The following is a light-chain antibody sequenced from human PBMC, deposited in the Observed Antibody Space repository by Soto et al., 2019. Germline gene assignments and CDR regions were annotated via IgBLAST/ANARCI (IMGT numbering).Light chain of an antibody. V-gene: IGKV3D-20*02. Sequence: EIVFTQSPGTLSLSPGARATLSCRASQSVNSNYLAWYQQKPGQAPRLLIYGASTRATGVPDRFSGSGSGTDFTLTISSLEPEDAAVYYCQQRSNWPPITFGQGTRLEIK. CDR2: GAS. CDR1: QSVNSNY. J-gene: IGKJ5*01. CDR3: QQRSNWPPIT.